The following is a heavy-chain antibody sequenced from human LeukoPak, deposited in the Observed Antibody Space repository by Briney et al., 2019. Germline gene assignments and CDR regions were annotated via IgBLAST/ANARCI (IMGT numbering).Heavy chain of an antibody. CDR1: GFTFSSYA. CDR2: ISGSGGST. Sequence: GGSLRLSCAASGFTFSSYAMSWVRQAPGKGLEWVSAISGSGGSTYYADSVKGRFTISRDNSKNTLYLQMNSLRAEDTAVYYCAKEADTIIVLKRYLDYWGQGTLVTVSS. D-gene: IGHD3-22*01. J-gene: IGHJ4*02. V-gene: IGHV3-23*01. CDR3: AKEADTIIVLKRYLDY.